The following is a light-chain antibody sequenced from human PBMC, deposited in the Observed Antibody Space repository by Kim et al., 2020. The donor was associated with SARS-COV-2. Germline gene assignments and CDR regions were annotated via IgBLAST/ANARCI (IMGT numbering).Light chain of an antibody. CDR2: QDS. CDR1: KLGDKY. CDR3: QAWDSSTAWV. J-gene: IGLJ3*02. V-gene: IGLV3-1*01. Sequence: VSPGQTPSITCSGDKLGDKYACWYQQKPGQSPVLVIYQDSKRPSGIPERFSGSNSGNTATLTISGTQAMDEADYYCQAWDSSTAWVFGGGTQLTVL.